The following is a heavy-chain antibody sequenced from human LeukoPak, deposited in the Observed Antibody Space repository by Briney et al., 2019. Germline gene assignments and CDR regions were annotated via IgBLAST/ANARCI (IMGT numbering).Heavy chain of an antibody. CDR2: LRYDGSNK. CDR1: GFTFSSYG. Sequence: TGGSLRLSCAASGFTFSSYGMNWVRQAPGKGLEWVAFLRYDGSNKYYADSVKGRFTISRDNSKNTLYLQMNSLRAEDTAVYYCAKDQASNYYYYMDVWGKGTTVTISS. D-gene: IGHD2-2*01. V-gene: IGHV3-30*02. CDR3: AKDQASNYYYYMDV. J-gene: IGHJ6*03.